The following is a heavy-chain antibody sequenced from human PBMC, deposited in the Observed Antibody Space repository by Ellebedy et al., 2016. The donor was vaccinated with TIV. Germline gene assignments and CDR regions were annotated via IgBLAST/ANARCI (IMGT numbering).Heavy chain of an antibody. V-gene: IGHV3-74*01. CDR1: GFTFSREW. CDR3: AREGDGGFFDV. CDR2: INSDGSSI. J-gene: IGHJ2*01. Sequence: GGSLRLXXAASGFTFSREWMHWVRQAPGKGLVWVSRINSDGSSINYADSVKGRFTISRDNPKNTLYLQVNSLRAEDTAVYYCAREGDGGFFDVWGPGTLLTVSS. D-gene: IGHD1-26*01.